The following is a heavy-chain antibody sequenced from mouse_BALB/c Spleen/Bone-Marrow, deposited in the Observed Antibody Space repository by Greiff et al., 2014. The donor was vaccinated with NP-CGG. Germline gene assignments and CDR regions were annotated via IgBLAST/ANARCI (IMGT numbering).Heavy chain of an antibody. Sequence: DVKLQESGAELVKPGASVKLSCTASGFNIKDTYMHWVKQRPEQGLEWIGRIDPANGNTKYDPKFQGKATITADTSYNTAYLQLSSLTSEDTAVYYCARYYRYYYAMDYWGQGTSVTVSS. J-gene: IGHJ4*01. D-gene: IGHD1-1*01. V-gene: IGHV14-3*02. CDR3: ARYYRYYYAMDY. CDR1: GFNIKDTY. CDR2: IDPANGNT.